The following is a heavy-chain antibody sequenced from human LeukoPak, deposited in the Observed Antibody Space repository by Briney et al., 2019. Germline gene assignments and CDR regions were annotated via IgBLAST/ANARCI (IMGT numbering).Heavy chain of an antibody. D-gene: IGHD3-22*01. CDR2: ISGSGGST. CDR1: GFTFSSYA. Sequence: PGGSLRLPCAASGFTFSSYAMSWVRQAPGKGLEWVSAISGSGGSTYYADPVKGRFTISRDNSKNTLYLQMNSLRVEDTAIYYCAKGRTSDYYAQSDYWGQGTLVTVSS. V-gene: IGHV3-23*01. J-gene: IGHJ4*02. CDR3: AKGRTSDYYAQSDY.